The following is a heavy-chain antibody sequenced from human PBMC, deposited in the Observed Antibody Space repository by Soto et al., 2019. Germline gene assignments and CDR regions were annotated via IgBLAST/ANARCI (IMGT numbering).Heavy chain of an antibody. J-gene: IGHJ4*02. Sequence: ASVKVSCKASGFTFTSSAVQWVRQARGQRLEWIGWIVVGSGNTNYAQKFQERVTITRDMSTRTAYMEPSSLRSEDTAMYYCAADPYCGGACSPPWSAYWGQGTFVTVSS. CDR2: IVVGSGNT. D-gene: IGHD2-21*02. CDR1: GFTFTSSA. CDR3: AADPYCGGACSPPWSAY. V-gene: IGHV1-58*01.